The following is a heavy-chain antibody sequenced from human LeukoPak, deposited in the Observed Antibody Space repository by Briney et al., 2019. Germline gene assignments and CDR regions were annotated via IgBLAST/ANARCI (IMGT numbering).Heavy chain of an antibody. J-gene: IGHJ4*02. V-gene: IGHV3-21*01. CDR2: ISVRSNYR. CDR3: VRLRGNSDRSGYYYYYDY. CDR1: GYTFSDFS. Sequence: PGGSLTLSCAASGYTFSDFSVNWVRQAPGKGLEWVSSISVRSNYRYYADSARGRFTISRDDARDSLFLQMNSLRAEDTAVYFCVRLRGNSDRSGYYYYYDYWGQGTLVTVSS. D-gene: IGHD3-22*01.